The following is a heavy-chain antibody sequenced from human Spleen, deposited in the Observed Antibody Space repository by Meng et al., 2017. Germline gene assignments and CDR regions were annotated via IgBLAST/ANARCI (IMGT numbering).Heavy chain of an antibody. CDR2: ISSSSYI. Sequence: EVQLVESGGGLVKPGGSLRLSCAASGLTFSSYSMNWVRQAPGKGLEWVSSISSSSYIYYADSVKGRFTISRDNAKNSLYLQMNSLRAEDTAVYYCARVHYYDSSGYSHWGQGTLVTVSS. V-gene: IGHV3-21*01. CDR3: ARVHYYDSSGYSH. J-gene: IGHJ4*02. D-gene: IGHD3-22*01. CDR1: GLTFSSYS.